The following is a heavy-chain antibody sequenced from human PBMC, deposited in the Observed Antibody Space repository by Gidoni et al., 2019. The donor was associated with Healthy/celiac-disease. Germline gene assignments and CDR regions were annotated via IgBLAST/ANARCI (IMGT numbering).Heavy chain of an antibody. D-gene: IGHD6-6*01. CDR3: ARDKWPYKYSSSFFDY. CDR2: IWYDGSNK. Sequence: QVQLVESGGGVVQPGRSLRLSCAASGFTFSSYGMHWVRQAPGKGLEWVAVIWYDGSNKYYADSVKGRFTISRDNSKNTLYLQMNSLRAEDTAVYYCARDKWPYKYSSSFFDYWGQGTLVTVSS. CDR1: GFTFSSYG. V-gene: IGHV3-33*01. J-gene: IGHJ4*02.